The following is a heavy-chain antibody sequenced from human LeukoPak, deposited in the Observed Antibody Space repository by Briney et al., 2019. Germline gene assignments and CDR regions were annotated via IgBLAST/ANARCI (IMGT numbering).Heavy chain of an antibody. CDR3: ASLSYCSGGSCDINLDY. Sequence: GGSLRLSCAASGFTFSSYSMNWVRQAPGKGLEWVSYISSSSSTIYYADSVKGRFTISRDNAKNSLYLQMNSLRAEDTAVYYCASLSYCSGGSCDINLDYWGQGTLVTVSS. D-gene: IGHD2-15*01. CDR1: GFTFSSYS. V-gene: IGHV3-48*01. CDR2: ISSSSSTI. J-gene: IGHJ4*02.